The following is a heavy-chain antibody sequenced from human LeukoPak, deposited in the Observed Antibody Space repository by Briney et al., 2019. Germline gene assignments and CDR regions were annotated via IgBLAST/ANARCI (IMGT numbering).Heavy chain of an antibody. Sequence: PGGSLRLSCAASGFTFSSYVMSWVRQAPGKGLEWVSAISGSGGSTYYADSVKGRFTISRDNFKNTLYLQMNSLRAEDTAVYYCAKARARGWYLSGTSMDVWGKGTTVTVSS. V-gene: IGHV3-23*01. CDR1: GFTFSSYV. CDR2: ISGSGGST. J-gene: IGHJ6*03. D-gene: IGHD6-19*01. CDR3: AKARARGWYLSGTSMDV.